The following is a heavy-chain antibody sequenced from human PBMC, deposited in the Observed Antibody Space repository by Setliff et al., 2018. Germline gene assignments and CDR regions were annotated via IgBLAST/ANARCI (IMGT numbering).Heavy chain of an antibody. D-gene: IGHD1-26*01. CDR2: IYYSGTT. Sequence: SETLSLTCTVSGGPVSSSSYYWGWIRQPPGKGLEWIGTIYYSGTTYYSLSLKSRVTISVDTSKNQFSLKLTSVTAADTAIYYCASRRTGPGGWFDYWGQGTLVTVSS. J-gene: IGHJ5*01. CDR1: GGPVSSSSYY. V-gene: IGHV4-39*01. CDR3: ASRRTGPGGWFDY.